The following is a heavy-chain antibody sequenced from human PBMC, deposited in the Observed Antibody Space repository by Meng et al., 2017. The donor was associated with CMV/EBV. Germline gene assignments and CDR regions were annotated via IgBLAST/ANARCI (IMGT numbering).Heavy chain of an antibody. Sequence: GESLKISCAASGFTFSSYSMNWVRQAPGKGLEWVSSISSSSSYIYYADSVKGRFTISRDNAKNSLYLQMNSLGAEDTAVYYCARDREDITLDYWGQGTLVTVSS. J-gene: IGHJ4*02. D-gene: IGHD2-15*01. V-gene: IGHV3-21*01. CDR3: ARDREDITLDY. CDR1: GFTFSSYS. CDR2: ISSSSSYI.